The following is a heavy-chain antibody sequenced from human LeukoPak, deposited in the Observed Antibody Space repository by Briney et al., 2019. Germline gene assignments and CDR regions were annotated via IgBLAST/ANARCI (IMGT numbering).Heavy chain of an antibody. V-gene: IGHV4-61*02. CDR3: AREVLRGYGAPPVVDV. J-gene: IGHJ6*02. CDR2: IYTSETT. D-gene: IGHD5-12*01. Sequence: PSQTLSLTCTVSGGSISSGNYYWSWIRQPAGKGLEWIGRIYTSETTNYNPSLKSRVTISADTSKNQFSPKLSSVTAADTAVYYCAREVLRGYGAPPVVDVWGQGTTVTVSS. CDR1: GGSISSGNYY.